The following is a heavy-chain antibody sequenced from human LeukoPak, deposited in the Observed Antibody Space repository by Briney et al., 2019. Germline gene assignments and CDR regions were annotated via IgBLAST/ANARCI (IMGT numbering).Heavy chain of an antibody. CDR2: ISSTSTYI. Sequence: GGSLRLSCAASGFAFSTYSMNWVRQAPGKGLEWVSSISSTSTYIYYADSVKGRFTISRDNAKNSLYLQMSSLRAEDTAVYYCARQPDYYDSSGYFYYYYYYMDVWGKGTTVTVSS. CDR1: GFAFSTYS. CDR3: ARQPDYYDSSGYFYYYYYYMDV. V-gene: IGHV3-21*01. D-gene: IGHD3-22*01. J-gene: IGHJ6*03.